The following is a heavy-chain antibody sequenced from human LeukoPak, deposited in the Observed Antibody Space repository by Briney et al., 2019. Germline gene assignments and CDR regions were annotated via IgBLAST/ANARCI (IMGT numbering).Heavy chain of an antibody. Sequence: SETLSLTCTVSGGSISSYSWSWIRQPPGRGLEWIGNLYYSGSTNYNPSLKSRVTMSVDTSKNEFSLKLSSVTAADTAVYYCARHVYCTNGICPDYWGQGTLVTVSS. CDR3: ARHVYCTNGICPDY. CDR1: GGSISSYS. D-gene: IGHD2-8*01. CDR2: LYYSGST. J-gene: IGHJ4*02. V-gene: IGHV4-59*08.